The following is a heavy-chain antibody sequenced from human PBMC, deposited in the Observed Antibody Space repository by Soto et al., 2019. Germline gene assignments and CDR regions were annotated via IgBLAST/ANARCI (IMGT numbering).Heavy chain of an antibody. CDR2: INPSGGST. D-gene: IGHD3-10*01. Sequence: ASVKVSCKGSGYSFTANSMHWVRQAPGQGLEWMGIINPSGGSTSYAQKFQGRVTMTRDTSTSTVYMELSSLRSEDTAVYYCAIWFGEYQGFDYWGQGTLVTVSS. V-gene: IGHV1-46*03. CDR3: AIWFGEYQGFDY. J-gene: IGHJ4*02. CDR1: GYSFTANS.